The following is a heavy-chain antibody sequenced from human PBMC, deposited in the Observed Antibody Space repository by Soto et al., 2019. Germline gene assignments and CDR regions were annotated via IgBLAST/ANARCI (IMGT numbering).Heavy chain of an antibody. D-gene: IGHD1-1*01. CDR2: IYYSGNT. CDR1: GGSISSSNFY. J-gene: IGHJ4*02. V-gene: IGHV4-39*01. CDR3: ARPASTSRPFQY. Sequence: QLHLQESGPGLVKPSETLSLTCTVSGGSISSSNFYWGWIRQPPGKGLEWIESIYYSGNTYYNPSLKSRVTMSADTSRNRISLKLTSVTAADTGVYYCARPASTSRPFQYWGQGTLVTVSS.